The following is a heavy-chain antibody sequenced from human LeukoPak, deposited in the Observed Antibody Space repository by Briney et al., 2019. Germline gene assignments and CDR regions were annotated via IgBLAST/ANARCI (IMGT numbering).Heavy chain of an antibody. D-gene: IGHD4-23*01. J-gene: IGHJ4*02. CDR2: IYYSGST. Sequence: SETLSLTCTVPGDSISSGAYYWSWIRQHPGKGLEWIGYIYYSGSTYYDPSLKSRVTISVDTSNNQFSLKPSSVTAADTAVYYCARVTTVVTPGLDYWGQGTLVTVSS. CDR1: GDSISSGAYY. CDR3: ARVTTVVTPGLDY. V-gene: IGHV4-31*03.